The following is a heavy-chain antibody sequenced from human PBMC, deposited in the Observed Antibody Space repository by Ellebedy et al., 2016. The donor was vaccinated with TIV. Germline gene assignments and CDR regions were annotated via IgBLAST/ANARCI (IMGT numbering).Heavy chain of an antibody. CDR3: ARRLRYFDWPPYFDY. D-gene: IGHD3-9*01. CDR2: IIPIFGTA. J-gene: IGHJ4*02. CDR1: GGTFSSYA. Sequence: ASVKVSCKASGGTFSSYAISWVRQAPGQGLEWMGGIIPIFGTANYAQKFQGRVTITADESTSTAYMELSSLRSEDTAVYYCARRLRYFDWPPYFDYWGQGTLVTVSS. V-gene: IGHV1-69*13.